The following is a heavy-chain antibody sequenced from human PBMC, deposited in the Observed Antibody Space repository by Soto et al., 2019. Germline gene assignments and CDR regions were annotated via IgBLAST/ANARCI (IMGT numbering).Heavy chain of an antibody. J-gene: IGHJ4*02. D-gene: IGHD3-10*01. CDR2: MYHSGAT. CDR1: GGSITSDNW. CDR3: ARASASSMLRGVIIN. V-gene: IGHV4-4*02. Sequence: QVQLQESGPGLVKPSETLSLTCAFSGGSITSDNWWTWVRQTPGKGLEWIGEMYHSGATNYSPFLKSRVTILVDKSKNQFSLKLTSVTAADSALYYCARASASSMLRGVIINWGQGTLVTVSS.